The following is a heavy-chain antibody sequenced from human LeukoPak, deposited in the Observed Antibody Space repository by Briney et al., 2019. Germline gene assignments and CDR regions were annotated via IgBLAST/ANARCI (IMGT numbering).Heavy chain of an antibody. Sequence: GGSLRLSCAASGFTFSSYGMHWVRQAPGKGLEWVAVISYDGSNKYYADSVKGRFTISRDNSKNTLYLQMNSLRAEDTAVYYCAKDRAGNFLTYWGQGTLVTVSS. CDR3: AKDRAGNFLTY. J-gene: IGHJ4*02. V-gene: IGHV3-30*18. D-gene: IGHD2/OR15-2a*01. CDR2: ISYDGSNK. CDR1: GFTFSSYG.